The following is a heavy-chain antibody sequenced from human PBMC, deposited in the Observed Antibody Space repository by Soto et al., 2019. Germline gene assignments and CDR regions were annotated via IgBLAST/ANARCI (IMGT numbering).Heavy chain of an antibody. D-gene: IGHD3-10*01. Sequence: QVQLVQSGAEVKKPGASVKVSCKASGYTFTNYAISWVRQAPGQGLEWMGWISAYNGNTNYAQKLQVRVTMTTDTSTSSASMELRSLRSDDTAVYYCARAWFGDFVYYFDYWGQGTLVTVSS. J-gene: IGHJ4*02. CDR2: ISAYNGNT. V-gene: IGHV1-18*01. CDR1: GYTFTNYA. CDR3: ARAWFGDFVYYFDY.